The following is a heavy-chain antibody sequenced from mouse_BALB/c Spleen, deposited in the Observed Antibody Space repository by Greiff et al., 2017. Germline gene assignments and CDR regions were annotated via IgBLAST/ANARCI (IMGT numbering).Heavy chain of an antibody. Sequence: EVKVVESGGGLVKPGGSLKLSCAASGFTFSSYTMSWVRQTPDKRLEWVATISSGGSYTYYPDSVKGRFTISRDNAKNTLYLQMSSLKSEDTAMYNCARHTTVDYIDYWGQGTTLTVSS. CDR3: ARHTTVDYIDY. CDR2: ISSGGSYT. D-gene: IGHD1-1*01. J-gene: IGHJ2*01. CDR1: GFTFSSYT. V-gene: IGHV5-6*03.